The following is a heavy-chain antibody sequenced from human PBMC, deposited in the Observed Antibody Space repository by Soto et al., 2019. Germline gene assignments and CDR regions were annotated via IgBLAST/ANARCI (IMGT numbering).Heavy chain of an antibody. Sequence: PGRCLRLSCVPSGVDFRGSYMNWVRQAPGQGLEWISYISDTGRTIPYADPVKGRFVISRGNSTDSLYLQMNDLRPDDTSVYYWAGFKEGNILGLRLLDPWGQGTRVTVSS. CDR3: AGFKEGNILGLRLLDP. V-gene: IGHV3-11*01. CDR2: ISDTGRTI. J-gene: IGHJ5*02. CDR1: GVDFRGSY. D-gene: IGHD4-4*01.